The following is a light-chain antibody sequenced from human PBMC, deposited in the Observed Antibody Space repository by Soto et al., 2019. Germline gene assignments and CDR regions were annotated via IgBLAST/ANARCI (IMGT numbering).Light chain of an antibody. CDR1: QSISSY. V-gene: IGKV1-39*01. Sequence: DIQMTQSPSSLSASVGDRVTITCRASQSISSYLNWYQQKPGEAPKILIYAASTLQSGVPSRFSVRGSGPDFSLTISSLQPEDFATYYCQQTFSAPVTFGQGTRLEIK. CDR3: QQTFSAPVT. J-gene: IGKJ2*01. CDR2: AAS.